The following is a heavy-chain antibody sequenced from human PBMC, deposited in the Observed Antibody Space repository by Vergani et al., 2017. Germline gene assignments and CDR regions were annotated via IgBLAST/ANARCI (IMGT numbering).Heavy chain of an antibody. D-gene: IGHD3-10*01. CDR3: AREIGELFDAVAFDI. CDR2: ISSSGSTI. CDR1: GFTFSSYE. Sequence: EVQLVESGGGLVQPGGSLRLSCAASGFTFSSYEMNWVRQAPGKGLEWVSYISSSGSTIYYADSVKGRFTISRDNAKNSLYLQMNSLRAEDTAVYYCAREIGELFDAVAFDIWGQGTMVTVSS. J-gene: IGHJ3*02. V-gene: IGHV3-48*03.